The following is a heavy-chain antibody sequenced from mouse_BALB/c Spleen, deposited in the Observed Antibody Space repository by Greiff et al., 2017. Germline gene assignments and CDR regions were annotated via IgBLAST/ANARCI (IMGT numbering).Heavy chain of an antibody. CDR1: GFTFSSYG. J-gene: IGHJ2*01. CDR3: AREGDYGNFFDY. D-gene: IGHD2-1*01. V-gene: IGHV5-6-3*01. Sequence: EVQRVESGGGLVQPGGSLKLSCAASGFTFSSYGMSWVRQTPDKRLELVATINSNGGSTYYPDSVKGRFTISRDNAKNTLYLQMSSLKSEDTAMYYCAREGDYGNFFDYWGQGTTLTVSS. CDR2: INSNGGST.